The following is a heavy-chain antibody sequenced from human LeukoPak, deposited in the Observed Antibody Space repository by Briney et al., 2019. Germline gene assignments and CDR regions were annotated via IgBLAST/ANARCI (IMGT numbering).Heavy chain of an antibody. Sequence: GASVKVSCKASGYTFSNYDINWVRQAPGQGLGWVGWMKPVSGASDSAERFRGRVTLTSDLSTSTAYLELSSLTSEDTAVYFCARTYCENCPNPNWFDPWGQGTLITVSS. CDR3: ARTYCENCPNPNWFDP. J-gene: IGHJ5*02. CDR1: GYTFSNYD. D-gene: IGHD2-8*01. CDR2: MKPVSGAS. V-gene: IGHV1-8*01.